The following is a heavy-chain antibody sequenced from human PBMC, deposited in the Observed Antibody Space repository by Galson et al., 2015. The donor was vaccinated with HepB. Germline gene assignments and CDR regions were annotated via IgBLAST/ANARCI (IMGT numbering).Heavy chain of an antibody. Sequence: SLRLSCAASGFTFSNAWMSWVRQAPGKGLEWVGRIKSKTDGGTTDYAAPVKGRFTISRDDSKNTLYLQMNSLKTEDTAVYYCTTDPQMATMWYYFDYWGQGTLVTVSS. V-gene: IGHV3-15*01. CDR2: IKSKTDGGTT. CDR3: TTDPQMATMWYYFDY. D-gene: IGHD5-24*01. J-gene: IGHJ4*02. CDR1: GFTFSNAW.